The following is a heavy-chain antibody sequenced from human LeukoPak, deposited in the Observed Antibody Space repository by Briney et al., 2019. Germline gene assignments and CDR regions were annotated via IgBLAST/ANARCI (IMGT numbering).Heavy chain of an antibody. CDR1: GFTVSSNY. V-gene: IGHV3-53*01. D-gene: IGHD5-18*01. CDR2: IYSGGST. J-gene: IGHJ4*02. CDR3: ARVGYSYGYRPDY. Sequence: GGSLRLSCAASGFTVSSNYMSWVRQAPGKGLEWVSVIYSGGSTYYADSVKGRFTISRDSSKNTLYLQMNSLRAEDTAVYYCARVGYSYGYRPDYWGQGTLVTVSS.